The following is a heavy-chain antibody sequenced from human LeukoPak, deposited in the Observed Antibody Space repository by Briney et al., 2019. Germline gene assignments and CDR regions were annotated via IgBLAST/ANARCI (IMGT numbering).Heavy chain of an antibody. CDR2: ISAYNGNT. V-gene: IGHV1-18*01. D-gene: IGHD7-27*01. CDR1: GYTFTSYA. CDR3: ARGGELGDAFDI. Sequence: ASVKVSCKASGYTFTSYAISWVRQAPGQGLEWMGWISAYNGNTNYAQKFQGRVTMTTDTSTSTVYMELSSLRSEDTAVYYCARGGELGDAFDIWGQGTMVTVSS. J-gene: IGHJ3*02.